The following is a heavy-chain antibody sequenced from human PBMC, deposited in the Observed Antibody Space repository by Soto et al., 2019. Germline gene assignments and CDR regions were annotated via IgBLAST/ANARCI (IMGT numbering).Heavy chain of an antibody. D-gene: IGHD3-22*01. Sequence: GESLKISCKGSGYSFTSYWIGWVRQMPGKGLEWMGIIYPGDSDTRYSPSFQGQVTISADKSISTAYLQWSSLKASDTAMYYCGRMGYYYDPPGGHDYWGQGTLVTVSS. CDR2: IYPGDSDT. CDR1: GYSFTSYW. CDR3: GRMGYYYDPPGGHDY. V-gene: IGHV5-51*01. J-gene: IGHJ4*02.